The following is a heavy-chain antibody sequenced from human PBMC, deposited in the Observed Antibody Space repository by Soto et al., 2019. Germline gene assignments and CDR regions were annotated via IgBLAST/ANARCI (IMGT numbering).Heavy chain of an antibody. J-gene: IGHJ6*02. CDR1: GGSVSSTSYY. Sequence: TSETLSLTCTVSGGSVSSTSYYWSWIRQPPGKGLEWIGFIYYSGSTNYNPSLKSRVTISVDTSKNQFSLKLSSVTAADTAVYYCARAHYGDYGYGMDVWGQGTTVTVSS. CDR3: ARAHYGDYGYGMDV. D-gene: IGHD4-17*01. CDR2: IYYSGST. V-gene: IGHV4-61*01.